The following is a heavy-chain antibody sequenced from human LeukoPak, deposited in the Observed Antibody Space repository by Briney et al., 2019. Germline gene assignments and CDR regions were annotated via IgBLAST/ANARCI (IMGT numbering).Heavy chain of an antibody. V-gene: IGHV1-2*02. CDR2: INPNSGGT. CDR1: GYTFTGYY. D-gene: IGHD2-2*01. CDR3: ARGYCSSTSCQVTTFGVDY. Sequence: GASVNVSCKASGYTFTGYYMHWVRQAPGQGLEWMGWINPNSGGTNYAQKFQGRVTMTRDTSISTAYMELSRLRSDDTAVYYCARGYCSSTSCQVTTFGVDYWGQGTLVTVSS. J-gene: IGHJ4*02.